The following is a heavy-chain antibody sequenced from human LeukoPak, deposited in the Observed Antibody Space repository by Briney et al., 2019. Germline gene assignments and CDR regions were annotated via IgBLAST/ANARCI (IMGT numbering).Heavy chain of an antibody. J-gene: IGHJ3*02. D-gene: IGHD2-2*01. Sequence: GGSLRLSCSASGFTFSSYSINWVRQAPGKGLEWVSFIGSGGGSISYADSVKGRFTISRENAENSLYLQMSSLRAEDTAVYFCGRAWSSSTCGSRGGVYAVDIWGQGTMVTVSS. CDR1: GFTFSSYS. CDR3: GRAWSSSTCGSRGGVYAVDI. CDR2: IGSGGGSI. V-gene: IGHV3-21*01.